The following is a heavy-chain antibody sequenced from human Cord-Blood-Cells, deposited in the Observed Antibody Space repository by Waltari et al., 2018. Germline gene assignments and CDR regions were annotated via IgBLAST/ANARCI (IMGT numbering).Heavy chain of an antibody. V-gene: IGHV3-15*01. Sequence: EVQLVESGGGLVKPGGSLRLSCAASGFTFSNAWMSWVRQAPGKGREWVGRIKSKTDGGTTDYAAPVKGRFTISRDDSKNTLYLQMNSLKTEDTAVYYCTTDQDITMVRGVIITFDYWGQGTLVTVSS. J-gene: IGHJ4*02. CDR1: GFTFSNAW. CDR3: TTDQDITMVRGVIITFDY. CDR2: IKSKTDGGTT. D-gene: IGHD3-10*01.